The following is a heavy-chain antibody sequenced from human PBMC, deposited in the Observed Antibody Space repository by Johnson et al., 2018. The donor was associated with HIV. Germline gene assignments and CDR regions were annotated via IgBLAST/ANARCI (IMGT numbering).Heavy chain of an antibody. CDR3: SRHSPRGYSGYDAFDI. Sequence: VQLVESGGGVVQPGRSLRLSCAASGFTFSSYAMHWVRQAPGKGLEWVANIKQEGSEKNYVDYVKGRFTISRDNAKNSVYLQMNSLRAEDTARYYCSRHSPRGYSGYDAFDIWGQGTMVTVS. D-gene: IGHD5-12*01. CDR1: GFTFSSYA. V-gene: IGHV3-7*05. J-gene: IGHJ3*02. CDR2: IKQEGSEK.